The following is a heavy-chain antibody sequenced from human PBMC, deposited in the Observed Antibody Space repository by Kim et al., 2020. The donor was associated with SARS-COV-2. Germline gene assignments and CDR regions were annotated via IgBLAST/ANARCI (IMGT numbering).Heavy chain of an antibody. D-gene: IGHD5-18*01. CDR3: ASGIQLWPYYYYGMDV. Sequence: SETLSLTCTVSGGSISSSSYYWGWIRQPPGKGLEWIGSIYYSGSTYYNPSLKSRVTISVDTSKNQFSLKLSSVTAADTAVYYCASGIQLWPYYYYGMDVWGQGTTVTVSS. CDR2: IYYSGST. J-gene: IGHJ6*02. CDR1: GGSISSSSYY. V-gene: IGHV4-39*01.